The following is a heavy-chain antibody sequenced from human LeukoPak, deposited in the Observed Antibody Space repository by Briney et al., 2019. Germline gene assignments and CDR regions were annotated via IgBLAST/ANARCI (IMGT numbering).Heavy chain of an antibody. Sequence: SETLSLTCTVSGYSISSGYYWGWIRQPPGKGLEWIGSIYHSGSTYYNPSLKSRVTISVDTSKNQFSLKLSSVTAADTAVYYCARQRWRDREKGHYGDWGLVLYEGYYFDYWGQGTLVTVSS. J-gene: IGHJ4*02. D-gene: IGHD4-17*01. CDR2: IYHSGST. V-gene: IGHV4-38-2*02. CDR1: GYSISSGYY. CDR3: ARQRWRDREKGHYGDWGLVLYEGYYFDY.